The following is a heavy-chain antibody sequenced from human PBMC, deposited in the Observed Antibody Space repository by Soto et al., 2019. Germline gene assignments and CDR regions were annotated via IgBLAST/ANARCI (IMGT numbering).Heavy chain of an antibody. J-gene: IGHJ4*02. CDR1: GFTFSSYG. CDR2: IWYDGSNK. D-gene: IGHD5-18*01. Sequence: QVQLVESGGGVVQPGRSLRLSCAASGFTFSSYGMHWVRQAPGKGLEWVAVIWYDGSNKYYADSVKGRFTISRDNSKNTRYLQMYSLRAEDTAVYYCARDRDSYGYVDYWGQGTLVTVSS. V-gene: IGHV3-33*01. CDR3: ARDRDSYGYVDY.